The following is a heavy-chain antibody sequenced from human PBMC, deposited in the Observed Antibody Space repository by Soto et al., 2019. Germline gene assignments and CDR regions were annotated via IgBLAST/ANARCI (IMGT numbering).Heavy chain of an antibody. Sequence: ASVKVSCKASGYTFTSYCISWVRQAPGQGLEWMGWISAYNGNTNYAQKLQGRVTMTTDTSTSTAYMELRSLRSDDTAVYYCARDPRDYSNYYYYYGMDVWGQGTTVTVSS. V-gene: IGHV1-18*01. CDR3: ARDPRDYSNYYYYYGMDV. CDR1: GYTFTSYC. CDR2: ISAYNGNT. J-gene: IGHJ6*02. D-gene: IGHD4-4*01.